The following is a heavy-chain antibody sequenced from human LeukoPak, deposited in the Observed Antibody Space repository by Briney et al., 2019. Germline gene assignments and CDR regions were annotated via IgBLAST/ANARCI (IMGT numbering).Heavy chain of an antibody. CDR2: ISGSGGST. CDR1: GFTFSSYA. V-gene: IGHV3-23*01. Sequence: PGGSLRLSCAASGFTFSSYAMSWVRQAPGKGLEWVSAISGSGGSTYYADSMKGRFTISRDNSKNTLYLQMNSLRAEDTAVYYCAKDNTEDIVVVPAAIELLWFGELAYWGQGTLVTVSS. CDR3: AKDNTEDIVVVPAAIELLWFGELAY. D-gene: IGHD2-2*01. J-gene: IGHJ4*02.